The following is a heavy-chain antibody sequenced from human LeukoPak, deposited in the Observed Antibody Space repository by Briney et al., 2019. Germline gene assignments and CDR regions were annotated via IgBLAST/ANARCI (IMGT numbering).Heavy chain of an antibody. CDR2: INHSGST. V-gene: IGHV4-34*01. Sequence: SETLSLTCAVYGGSFSGYYWSWIRQPPGKGLEWIGEINHSGSTNYNPSLKSRVTISVDTSKNQFSLKLSSVTAADTAVYYCARGRRYYDSSSLDYWGQGTLVTVSS. J-gene: IGHJ4*02. CDR3: ARGRRYYDSSSLDY. CDR1: GGSFSGYY. D-gene: IGHD3-22*01.